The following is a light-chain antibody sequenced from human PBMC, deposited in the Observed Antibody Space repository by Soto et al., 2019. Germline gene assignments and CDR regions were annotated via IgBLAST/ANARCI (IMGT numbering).Light chain of an antibody. CDR1: SSDVGGYDY. Sequence: QSALTQPPSVSGSPGQSVTISCTGTSSDVGGYDYVSWYQQRPGKAPKLLIYDVTKRPSGVPDRFSGSKSGTSASLAISGLRSEDEADYYCAAWDDSLSGGVFGGGTKVTVL. CDR3: AAWDDSLSGGV. J-gene: IGLJ3*02. V-gene: IGLV2-11*01. CDR2: DVT.